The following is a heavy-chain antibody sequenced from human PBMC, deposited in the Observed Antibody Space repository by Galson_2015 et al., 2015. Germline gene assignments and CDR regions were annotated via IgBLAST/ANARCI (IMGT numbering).Heavy chain of an antibody. CDR2: ISAYNGNT. Sequence: SVKVSCKASGYTFTSYGISWVRQAPGQGLEWMGWISAYNGNTNYAQKLQGRVTMTTDTSTSTAYMELRSLRSDDTAVYYCARGRAARREAGWFDPWGQGTLVTVSS. CDR3: ARGRAARREAGWFDP. D-gene: IGHD6-6*01. CDR1: GYTFTSYG. V-gene: IGHV1-18*01. J-gene: IGHJ5*02.